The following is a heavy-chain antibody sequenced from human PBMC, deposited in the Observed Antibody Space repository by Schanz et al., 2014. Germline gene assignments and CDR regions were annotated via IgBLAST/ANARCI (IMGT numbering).Heavy chain of an antibody. CDR2: MNPNSGDA. CDR3: ARGLRLRYVDSYYGMDV. J-gene: IGHJ6*02. V-gene: IGHV1-8*01. CDR1: GYTFTSYE. D-gene: IGHD3-9*01. Sequence: QVQLVQSGAEVKKPGASVTVSCKPSGYTFTSYEVNWVRQATGQGLEWMGWMNPNSGDAGFAQKFQGRVTMTRDTSISTAYMELSSLSSDDTAVYYCARGLRLRYVDSYYGMDVWGQGTTVTVSS.